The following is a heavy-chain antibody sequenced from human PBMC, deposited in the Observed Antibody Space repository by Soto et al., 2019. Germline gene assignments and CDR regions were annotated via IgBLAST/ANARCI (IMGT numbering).Heavy chain of an antibody. CDR3: ARRRYYDILTGSDAFDI. Sequence: GESLKVSREAFGYSFTNYWIAWVRQMPGKSLEWVRITYPGHSDTTYSPSFQGQVTISADRSVSTAYLQWSSLKASDTAMYYCARRRYYDILTGSDAFDIWGQGTMVTVSS. D-gene: IGHD3-9*01. CDR2: TYPGHSDT. V-gene: IGHV5-51*01. CDR1: GYSFTNYW. J-gene: IGHJ3*02.